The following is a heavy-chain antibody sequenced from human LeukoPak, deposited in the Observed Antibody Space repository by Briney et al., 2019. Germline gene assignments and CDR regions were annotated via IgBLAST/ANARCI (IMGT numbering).Heavy chain of an antibody. CDR2: INHSGST. CDR3: ARGPHDSSGFLFY. V-gene: IGHV4-34*01. CDR1: GGSISSYY. D-gene: IGHD3-22*01. J-gene: IGHJ4*02. Sequence: PSETLSLTCIVSGGSISSYYWSWIRQPPGKGLEWIGEINHSGSTNYNPSLKSRVTISVDTSKSQFSLKLSSVTAADTAVYYCARGPHDSSGFLFYWGQGTLVTVSS.